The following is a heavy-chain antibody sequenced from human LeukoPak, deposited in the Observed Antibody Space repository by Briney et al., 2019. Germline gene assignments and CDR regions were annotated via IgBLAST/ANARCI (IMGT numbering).Heavy chain of an antibody. Sequence: GGSLRLSCAASGFTFSDHYMEWVRQAPGKGLEWVGRTRNKANSYATEYAASVKGRFTISRDDSKNSLYLQMNSLKTEDTAVYYCTRIDCTGGTCHDAFDIWGQGTMVTVSS. CDR1: GFTFSDHY. V-gene: IGHV3-72*01. D-gene: IGHD2-15*01. J-gene: IGHJ3*02. CDR3: TRIDCTGGTCHDAFDI. CDR2: TRNKANSYAT.